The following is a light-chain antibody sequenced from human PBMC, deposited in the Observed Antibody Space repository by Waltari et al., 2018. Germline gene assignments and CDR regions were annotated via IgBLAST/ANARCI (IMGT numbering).Light chain of an antibody. CDR1: QSAKTS. CDR2: RAS. CDR3: QQYNIWPWT. Sequence: EVVMTQSPATLSVSPGERVSLSCRASQSAKTSLAWYQQTPGQAPRLLLYRASTRAAGVQDRFSGSGSGTEFTLTISSLQSEDSAIYYCQQYNIWPWTFGPGTNVDIK. J-gene: IGKJ1*01. V-gene: IGKV3D-15*01.